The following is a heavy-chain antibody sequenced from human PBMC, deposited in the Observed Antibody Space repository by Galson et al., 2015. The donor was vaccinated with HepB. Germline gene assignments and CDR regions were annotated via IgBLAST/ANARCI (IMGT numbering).Heavy chain of an antibody. D-gene: IGHD6-13*01. CDR2: VASDGTNQ. Sequence: SLRLSCAASGFIFTNYGMHWVRQAPGKALELLAVVASDGTNQYYADSVKGRFTASRDYSNNIVYLQMSSLRAEDTAVYFCAKEGTPSWYYYDSWGQGTLVTVSS. J-gene: IGHJ4*02. CDR3: AKEGTPSWYYYDS. CDR1: GFIFTNYG. V-gene: IGHV3-30*18.